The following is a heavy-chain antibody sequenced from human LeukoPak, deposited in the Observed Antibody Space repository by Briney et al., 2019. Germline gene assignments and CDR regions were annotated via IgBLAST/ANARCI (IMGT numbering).Heavy chain of an antibody. CDR2: IYTSGTI. CDR3: ARNPSIAAAGWFDP. D-gene: IGHD6-13*01. Sequence: PSETLSLTCTVSGGSISSYYWSWIRQPAGTALEWIGRIYTSGTITYNPSLKSRVTISVDTSKNQFSLKLSSVTAADTAVYYCARNPSIAAAGWFDPWGQGTLVTVSS. J-gene: IGHJ5*02. V-gene: IGHV4-4*07. CDR1: GGSISSYY.